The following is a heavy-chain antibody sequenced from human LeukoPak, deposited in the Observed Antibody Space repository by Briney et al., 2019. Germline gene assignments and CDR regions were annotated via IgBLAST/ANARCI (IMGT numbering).Heavy chain of an antibody. CDR2: IYYSGST. CDR3: AKDQRQQVVDYWYFDL. V-gene: IGHV4-59*01. CDR1: GGSISSYY. D-gene: IGHD6-13*01. Sequence: SETLSLTCTVSGGSISSYYWSWIRQPPGKGLEWIGYIYYSGSTNYNPSLKSRVTISVDTSKNQFSLKLSSVTAADTAVYYCAKDQRQQVVDYWYFDLWGRGTLVTVSS. J-gene: IGHJ2*01.